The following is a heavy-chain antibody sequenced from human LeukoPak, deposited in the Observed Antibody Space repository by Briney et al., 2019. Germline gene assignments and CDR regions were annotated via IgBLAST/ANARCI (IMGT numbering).Heavy chain of an antibody. CDR3: ASRRPSNDAFDI. J-gene: IGHJ3*02. CDR2: IIPIFGTA. CDR1: GGTFSSYA. V-gene: IGHV1-69*05. Sequence: SVKVSCKASGGTFSSYAISWVRQAPGQGLEWMGGIIPIFGTANYAQKFQGRVTITRNTSISTAYMELSSLRSEDTAVYYCASRRPSNDAFDIWGQGTMVTVSS. D-gene: IGHD4-11*01.